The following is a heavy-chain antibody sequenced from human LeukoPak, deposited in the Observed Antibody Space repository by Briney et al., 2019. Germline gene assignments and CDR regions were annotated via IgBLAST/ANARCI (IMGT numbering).Heavy chain of an antibody. CDR3: ARERSSSGGHNWFDP. Sequence: PSETLSLTCTVSSGYIITSGHYWGWIRQPPGKGLEWIGSVYYTGVTSTNPFFRSRMSISVDTSKNQFSLNLTSVTAADAAVYYCARERSSSGGHNWFDPWGQGTLVTVSS. CDR1: SGYIITSGHY. V-gene: IGHV4-39*07. J-gene: IGHJ5*02. CDR2: VYYTGVT. D-gene: IGHD4-23*01.